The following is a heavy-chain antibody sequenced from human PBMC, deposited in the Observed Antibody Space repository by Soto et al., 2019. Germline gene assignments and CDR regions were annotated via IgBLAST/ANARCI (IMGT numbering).Heavy chain of an antibody. Sequence: QVQLVASGGGVVQPGRSLRLSCAASGFTLSIAIMHWVRQAPGKGLEWVAAMSYDESNTYYAASVKGRFTVSGDNSNTTLYLQMNSLRLEDTAVYYCEREIDGMDVLGPGTTVTGSS. CDR2: MSYDESNT. J-gene: IGHJ6*02. V-gene: IGHV3-30*03. CDR1: GFTLSIAI. CDR3: EREIDGMDV.